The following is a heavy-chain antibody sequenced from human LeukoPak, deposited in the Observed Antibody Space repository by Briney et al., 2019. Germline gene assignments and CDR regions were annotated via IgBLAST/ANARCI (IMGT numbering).Heavy chain of an antibody. CDR1: GGSINSSSYY. Sequence: SETLSLTCTVSGGSINSSSYYWGWIRQPPGKGLEWIGNIYYTGNTYYNPSLKSRVTISVDTSKNQFSLKLSSVTAADTAVYYCARDTPIPYYYDSSGYPVWGQGTLVTVSS. D-gene: IGHD3-22*01. V-gene: IGHV4-39*07. J-gene: IGHJ4*02. CDR3: ARDTPIPYYYDSSGYPV. CDR2: IYYTGNT.